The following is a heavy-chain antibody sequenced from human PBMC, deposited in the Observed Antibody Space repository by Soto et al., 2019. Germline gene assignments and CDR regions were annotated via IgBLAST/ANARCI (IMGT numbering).Heavy chain of an antibody. CDR3: ARDSAASATSYSFDY. D-gene: IGHD3-10*01. V-gene: IGHV1-46*01. J-gene: IGHJ4*02. Sequence: ASVKVSCKASGYKFINHYIHWVRQAPGVGLEWMGIINPNGGGTDYAQKFQGRVTMTTDTYASTVHMELSSLRSEDTAVYFCARDSAASATSYSFDYWGKGPLVTVSS. CDR2: INPNGGGT. CDR1: GYKFINHY.